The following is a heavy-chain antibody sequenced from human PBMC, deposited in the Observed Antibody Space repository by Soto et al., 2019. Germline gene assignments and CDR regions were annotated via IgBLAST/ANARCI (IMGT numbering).Heavy chain of an antibody. V-gene: IGHV3-15*01. CDR1: GFTFSNAW. D-gene: IGHD3-16*02. Sequence: PGGSLRLSCAASGFTFSNAWMSWVRQAPGKGLEWVGRIKSKTDGGTTDYAAPVKGRFTISRDDSKNTLYLQMNSLKTEDTAVYYCTTDIQGRYYDYIWGSYRPLDAFDIWGQGTMVTVSS. J-gene: IGHJ3*02. CDR2: IKSKTDGGTT. CDR3: TTDIQGRYYDYIWGSYRPLDAFDI.